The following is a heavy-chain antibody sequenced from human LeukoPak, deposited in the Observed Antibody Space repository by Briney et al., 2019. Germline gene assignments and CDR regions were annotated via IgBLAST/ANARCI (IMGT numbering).Heavy chain of an antibody. CDR2: IYTSGST. Sequence: PSETLSLTCTVSGGSISSYYWSWIRQPAGKGLEWIGRIYTSGSTNYNPSLKSRVTMSVDRSKNQFSLKLSSVTAADTAVYYCARVFSLSVNDAFDIWGQGTMVTVSS. CDR3: ARVFSLSVNDAFDI. CDR1: GGSISSYY. D-gene: IGHD2/OR15-2a*01. J-gene: IGHJ3*02. V-gene: IGHV4-4*07.